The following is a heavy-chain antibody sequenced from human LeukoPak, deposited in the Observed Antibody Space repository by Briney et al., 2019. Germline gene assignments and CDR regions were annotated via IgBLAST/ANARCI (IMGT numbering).Heavy chain of an antibody. D-gene: IGHD3-3*01. Sequence: PSETLSLTCTVSGGSISSYYWSWIRQPPGKGLEWIGYIYYSGSTNYNPSLKSRVTISVDTSKNQFSLKLSSVTAADTAVYYCARGYDFWSGYLLYWGQGTLVTVSS. V-gene: IGHV4-59*01. CDR3: ARGYDFWSGYLLY. CDR1: GGSISSYY. CDR2: IYYSGST. J-gene: IGHJ4*02.